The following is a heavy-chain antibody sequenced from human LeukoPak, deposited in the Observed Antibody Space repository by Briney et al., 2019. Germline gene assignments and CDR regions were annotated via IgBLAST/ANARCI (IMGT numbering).Heavy chain of an antibody. CDR1: GGTFSNFA. CDR3: ARVPPYCSTTTCYAPFDY. Sequence: SVKVSCTASGGTFSNFAVSWVRQAPGQGLEWMGGIIPVFGATTYAENFQDRVTITADESTGTAYMELSSLKSDDTAVYYCARVPPYCSTTTCYAPFDYWGQGTLVTVSS. V-gene: IGHV1-69*13. D-gene: IGHD2-2*01. J-gene: IGHJ4*02. CDR2: IIPVFGAT.